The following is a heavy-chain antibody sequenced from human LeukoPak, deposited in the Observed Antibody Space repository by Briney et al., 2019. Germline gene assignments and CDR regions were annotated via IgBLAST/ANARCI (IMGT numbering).Heavy chain of an antibody. CDR1: GYSFNTYW. V-gene: IGHV5-51*01. D-gene: IGHD1-14*01. CDR2: IYPGDSDT. J-gene: IGHJ6*03. Sequence: GESLKISCKGSGYSFNTYWIGWVRQMPGKGLEWMGIIYPGDSDTRYTPSFQGQVTISVDKSISTAYLQWSSLKASDTAMYYCARSPGNNYYYYYMDVWGKGTTVTVSS. CDR3: ARSPGNNYYYYYMDV.